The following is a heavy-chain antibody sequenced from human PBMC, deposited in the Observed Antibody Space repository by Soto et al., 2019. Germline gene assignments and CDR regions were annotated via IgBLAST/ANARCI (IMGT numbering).Heavy chain of an antibody. CDR3: ASPVAVAGRGLDY. D-gene: IGHD6-19*01. V-gene: IGHV1-3*01. CDR2: INAGNGNT. CDR1: GYTFTSYA. J-gene: IGHJ4*02. Sequence: QVQLVQSGAEVKKPGASVKVSCKASGYTFTSYAMHWVRQAPGQRLEWMGWINAGNGNTKYSQKFQGRVTITRDTSASTAYMELSSLRSEDTAGYYCASPVAVAGRGLDYWGQGTLVTVSS.